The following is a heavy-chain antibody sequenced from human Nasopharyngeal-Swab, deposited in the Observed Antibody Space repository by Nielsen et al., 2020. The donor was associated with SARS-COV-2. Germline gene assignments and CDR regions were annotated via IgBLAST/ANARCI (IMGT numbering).Heavy chain of an antibody. J-gene: IGHJ6*03. V-gene: IGHV4-34*01. D-gene: IGHD2-2*01. Sequence: WIRQPPGKGLEWIGEINHSGSTNYNPSLKSQVTISVDTSKNQFSLKLSSVTAADTAVYYCARADIVVVPAAPIYYMDVWGKGTTVTVSS. CDR2: INHSGST. CDR3: ARADIVVVPAAPIYYMDV.